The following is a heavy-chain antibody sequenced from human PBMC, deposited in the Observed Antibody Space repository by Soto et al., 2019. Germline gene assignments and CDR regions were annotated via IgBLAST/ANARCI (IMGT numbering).Heavy chain of an antibody. CDR2: INAGNGNT. J-gene: IGHJ5*02. V-gene: IGHV1-3*01. D-gene: IGHD3-22*01. CDR1: GYTFTSYA. Sequence: QVQLVQSGAEVKKPGASVKVSCKASGYTFTSYAMHWVRQAPGQRLEWMGWINAGNGNTKYSQKFQGRVTITRDTSASTAYMELSSLRSEDTAVYYCAREITEGYYHPNWFDPWGQGTLVTVSS. CDR3: AREITEGYYHPNWFDP.